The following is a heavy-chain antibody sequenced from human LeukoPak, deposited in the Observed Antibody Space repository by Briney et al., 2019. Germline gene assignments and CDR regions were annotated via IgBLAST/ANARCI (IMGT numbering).Heavy chain of an antibody. CDR3: ARGVRFSDFYYYMDV. Sequence: ASVKVSCKASGNTFTNSDINWVRQAPGQGLEWMGWMNPNSGKTGYARKFQGRVTFTRNSSISTAYMDLSSLRSEGTAVYYCARGVRFSDFYYYMDVWGQETTVTVSS. V-gene: IGHV1-8*03. CDR2: MNPNSGKT. J-gene: IGHJ6*03. CDR1: GNTFTNSD. D-gene: IGHD3-3*01.